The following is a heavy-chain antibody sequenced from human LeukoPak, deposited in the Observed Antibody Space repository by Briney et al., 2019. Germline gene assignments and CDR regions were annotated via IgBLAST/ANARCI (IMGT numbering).Heavy chain of an antibody. CDR2: ISGSSGII. D-gene: IGHD3-22*01. V-gene: IGHV3-48*01. Sequence: GGSLRLSCAASGFTFNTYTMNWVRQAPGKGLEWVSYISGSSGIIDYADSVGGRFTISRDNAKNSLYLQMNSLRAEDTAVYYCARDPGYYYDSSGYYYPSFDYWGQGTLVTVSS. J-gene: IGHJ4*02. CDR3: ARDPGYYYDSSGYYYPSFDY. CDR1: GFTFNTYT.